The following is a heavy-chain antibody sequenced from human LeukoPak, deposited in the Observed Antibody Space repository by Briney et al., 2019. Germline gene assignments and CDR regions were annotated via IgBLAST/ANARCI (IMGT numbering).Heavy chain of an antibody. D-gene: IGHD5-24*01. Sequence: ASVKVSCKASGGTFSSYAISWVRQAPGQGLEWMGRIIPILGIANYAQKFQGRVTMTRNTSISTAYMELSSLRSEDTAVYYCARDGDGFDYWGQGTLVTVSS. CDR1: GGTFSSYA. V-gene: IGHV1-69*04. CDR3: ARDGDGFDY. J-gene: IGHJ4*02. CDR2: IIPILGIA.